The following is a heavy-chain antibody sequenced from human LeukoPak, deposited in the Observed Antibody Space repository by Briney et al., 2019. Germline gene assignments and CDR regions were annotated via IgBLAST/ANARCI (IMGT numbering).Heavy chain of an antibody. Sequence: GGSLKLSCAAPGFTFSVYAMTWVRQAPGKGLEWVSSISGSGGNIYYADSVKGRFTLSRDNSKNKLYVQMNRLRAEDTAVYYCAKGRGVVLDAFNIWGQGTMVTVSS. J-gene: IGHJ3*02. CDR3: AKGRGVVLDAFNI. V-gene: IGHV3-23*01. D-gene: IGHD2-2*01. CDR1: GFTFSVYA. CDR2: ISGSGGNI.